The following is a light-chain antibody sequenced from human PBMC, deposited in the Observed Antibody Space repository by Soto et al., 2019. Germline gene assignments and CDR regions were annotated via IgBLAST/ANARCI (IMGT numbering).Light chain of an antibody. J-gene: IGLJ2*01. V-gene: IGLV2-14*01. CDR2: EVS. Sequence: QSALTQPASVSGSPGQSITISCTGTSSDVGGYNYVSWNQQHPGKAPKLMIYEVSNRPSGVSNRFSGSKSGNTASLTISGLQAEDEADYYCSSYTSSSTLEGVFGGGTKLTVL. CDR3: SSYTSSSTLEGV. CDR1: SSDVGGYNY.